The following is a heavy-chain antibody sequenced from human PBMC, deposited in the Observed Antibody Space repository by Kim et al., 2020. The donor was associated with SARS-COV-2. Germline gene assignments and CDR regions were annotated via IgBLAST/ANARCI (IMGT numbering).Heavy chain of an antibody. Sequence: ASVKVSCKVSGYTLTELSMHWVRQAPGKGLEWMGGFDPEYGETIYAQKFQGRVTMTEDTSTDTAYMELSSLRSEDTAVYYCATAPALVRDGWFDPWGQGTLVTVSS. CDR3: ATAPALVRDGWFDP. V-gene: IGHV1-24*01. J-gene: IGHJ5*02. CDR1: GYTLTELS. D-gene: IGHD6-6*01. CDR2: FDPEYGET.